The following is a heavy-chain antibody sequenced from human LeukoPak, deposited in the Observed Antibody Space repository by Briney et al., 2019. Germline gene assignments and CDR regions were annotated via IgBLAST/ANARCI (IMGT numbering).Heavy chain of an antibody. CDR3: ATYYYDSSDFDY. CDR2: ISGSGGST. D-gene: IGHD3-22*01. J-gene: IGHJ4*02. V-gene: IGHV3-23*01. CDR1: GFTFSSYA. Sequence: GGSLRLSCAASGFTFSSYAMSWVRQAPGKGLEWVSAISGSGGSTYYADSVKGRFTISRDNSKNTLYLQMNSLRAEDTAVYYCATYYYDSSDFDYWGQETLVTVSS.